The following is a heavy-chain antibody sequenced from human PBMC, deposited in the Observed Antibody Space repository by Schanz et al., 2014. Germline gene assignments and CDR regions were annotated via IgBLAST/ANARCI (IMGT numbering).Heavy chain of an antibody. CDR2: MYHSGSS. V-gene: IGHV4-59*01. J-gene: IGHJ4*02. CDR1: GSINSYY. CDR3: ARVGGGILTSWYSLDS. Sequence: QVPLQESGPGLVKPSETLSLNCRISGSINSYYWSWIRQPPGKGLEWIGYMYHSGSSNYNPSLKSRVTISVDTSKNQCSLKMTSLTAADTAVYFCARVGGGILTSWYSLDSWGQGTLVTVSS. D-gene: IGHD2-8*02.